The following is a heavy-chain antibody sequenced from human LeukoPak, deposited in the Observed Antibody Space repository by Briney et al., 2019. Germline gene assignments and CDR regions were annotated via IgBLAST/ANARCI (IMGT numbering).Heavy chain of an antibody. Sequence: GGSLRLSCAASGFTFSSYAMHWVRQAPGKGLEWVAVISYDGSNKYYADSVKGRFTISRDNSKSTLYLQMNSLRAEDTAVYYCARAHSGFGYWGQGTLVTVSS. J-gene: IGHJ4*02. V-gene: IGHV3-30-3*01. CDR1: GFTFSSYA. D-gene: IGHD2-21*01. CDR2: ISYDGSNK. CDR3: ARAHSGFGY.